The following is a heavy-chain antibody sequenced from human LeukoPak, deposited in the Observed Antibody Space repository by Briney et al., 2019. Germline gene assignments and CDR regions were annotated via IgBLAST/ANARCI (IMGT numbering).Heavy chain of an antibody. CDR3: ARHLLPPFKWLQRDPYYFDY. D-gene: IGHD5-24*01. J-gene: IGHJ4*02. CDR2: INHSGST. V-gene: IGHV4-34*01. CDR1: DYSIRSGGYS. Sequence: SETLSLTCAVSDYSIRSGGYSWNWIRQPPGKGLEWIGEINHSGSTNYNPSLKSRVTISVDTSKNQFSLKLSSVTAADTAVYYCARHLLPPFKWLQRDPYYFDYWGQGTLVTVSS.